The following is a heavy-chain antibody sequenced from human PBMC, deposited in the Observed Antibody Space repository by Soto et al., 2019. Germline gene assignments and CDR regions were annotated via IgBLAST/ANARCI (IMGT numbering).Heavy chain of an antibody. D-gene: IGHD2-2*02. V-gene: IGHV3-33*01. J-gene: IGHJ6*02. CDR3: AREGYCSSTSCYTDYYYGMDV. CDR1: GFTFSSYG. Sequence: VQLVESGGGVVQPGRSLRLSCAASGFTFSSYGMHWVRQAPGKGLEWVAVIWYDGSNKYYADSVKGRFTISRDNSKNTLYLQMNSLRAEDTAVYYCAREGYCSSTSCYTDYYYGMDVWGQGTTVTVSS. CDR2: IWYDGSNK.